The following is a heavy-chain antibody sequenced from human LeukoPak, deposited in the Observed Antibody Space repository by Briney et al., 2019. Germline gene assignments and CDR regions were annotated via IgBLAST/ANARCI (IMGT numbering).Heavy chain of an antibody. Sequence: GGSLRLSCAASGFTFSIYAMSWVRQAPGKGLEWVSVISGSGDSTYYADSLKGRFTISRDNSKNTVFLQMNSLRAEDTAIYYRAKQEEYQLLRAYYYDCWGQGTLVTVSS. J-gene: IGHJ4*02. D-gene: IGHD2-2*01. CDR3: AKQEEYQLLRAYYYDC. CDR2: ISGSGDST. V-gene: IGHV3-23*01. CDR1: GFTFSIYA.